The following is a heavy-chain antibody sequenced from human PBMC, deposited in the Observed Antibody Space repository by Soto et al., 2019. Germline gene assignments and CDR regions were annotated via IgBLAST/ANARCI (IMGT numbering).Heavy chain of an antibody. CDR3: ARFLGEAVAGILDY. CDR2: IYPGDYDT. D-gene: IGHD6-19*01. J-gene: IGHJ4*02. CDR1: GYSFTSYW. Sequence: PGESLKISCMCSGYSFTSYWLGWERQMPGKGLEWMGIIYPGDYDTRYSPSFQGQVTISADKSNRPAYLQLSSLKAAGTGMCYGARFLGEAVAGILDYWLGGRLVTDSS. V-gene: IGHV5-51*01.